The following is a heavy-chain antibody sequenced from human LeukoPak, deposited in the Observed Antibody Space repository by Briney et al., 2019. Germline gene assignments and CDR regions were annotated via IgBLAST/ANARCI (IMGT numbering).Heavy chain of an antibody. V-gene: IGHV3-30*18. CDR1: GFTFSSYG. CDR2: ISYDGSNK. CDR3: AKDPKDY. Sequence: PGRSLRLSCAASGFTFSSYGMHWVRQAPGKGLEWVAVISYDGSNKYYADSVKDRFTISRDNSKNTLYLQMNSLRAEDTAVYYCAKDPKDYGGQEPRPPVPS. J-gene: IGHJ4*02.